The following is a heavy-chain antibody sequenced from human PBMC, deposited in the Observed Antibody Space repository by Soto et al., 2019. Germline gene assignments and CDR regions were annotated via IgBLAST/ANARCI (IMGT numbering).Heavy chain of an antibody. CDR1: GYTFTSYG. Sequence: ASVKVSFKASGYTFTSYGINWVRQATGQGLEWMGWMNPNSGNTGYAQKFQGRFTISRDNSKNTLYLQMNSLRAEDTAVYYCARAGGKVSFARYGMDVWGQGTTVTVSS. CDR3: ARAGGKVSFARYGMDV. J-gene: IGHJ6*02. CDR2: MNPNSGNT. D-gene: IGHD2-15*01. V-gene: IGHV1-8*01.